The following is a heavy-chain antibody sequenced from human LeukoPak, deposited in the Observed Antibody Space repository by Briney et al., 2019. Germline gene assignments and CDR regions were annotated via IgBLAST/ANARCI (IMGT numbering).Heavy chain of an antibody. CDR3: ARDGSSNYGFWSGYRNHYYYYYMDV. CDR1: GYTFTSYG. V-gene: IGHV1-18*01. CDR2: ISAYNGNT. Sequence: ASVKVSCKASGYTFTSYGISWVRQAPGQGLEWMGWISAYNGNTNYAQKLQGRVTMTTDTSTSTAYMELRSLRSDDTAVYYCARDGSSNYGFWSGYRNHYYYYYMDVWGKGTTVTVSS. J-gene: IGHJ6*03. D-gene: IGHD3-3*01.